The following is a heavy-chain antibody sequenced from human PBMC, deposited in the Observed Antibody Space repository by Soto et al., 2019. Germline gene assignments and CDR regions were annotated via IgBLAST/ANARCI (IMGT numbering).Heavy chain of an antibody. CDR1: GFTFSSDG. V-gene: IGHV3-33*01. Sequence: SLRLSCAASGFTFSSDGMHWVRQAPGKGLEWVAVIWYDGSNKYYADSVKGRFTISRDNSKNTLYLQMNSLRAEDTAVYYCARDLDWFDPWGQGTLVTVSS. J-gene: IGHJ5*02. CDR2: IWYDGSNK. CDR3: ARDLDWFDP.